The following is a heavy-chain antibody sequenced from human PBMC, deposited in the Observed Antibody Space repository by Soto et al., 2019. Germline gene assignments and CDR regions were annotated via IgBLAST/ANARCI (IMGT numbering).Heavy chain of an antibody. J-gene: IGHJ3*02. CDR1: GSTFTSYD. V-gene: IGHV1-8*01. CDR2: MNPNSGNT. Sequence: QVQLVQSGAEVKKPGASVKVSCKTSGSTFTSYDINWVRQATGQGLEWMGWMNPNSGNTAYAQRFQGRVTMTRNTSISTAYMELSSLKSEDTAVYYCARERSSGALDIWGQGTMVTVSS. D-gene: IGHD1-26*01. CDR3: ARERSSGALDI.